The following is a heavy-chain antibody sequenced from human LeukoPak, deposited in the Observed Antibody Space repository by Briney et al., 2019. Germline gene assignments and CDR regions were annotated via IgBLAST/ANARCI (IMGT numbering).Heavy chain of an antibody. CDR2: ISGSGGST. J-gene: IGHJ4*02. CDR1: GFTVSNSY. V-gene: IGHV3-23*01. D-gene: IGHD2-2*01. Sequence: PGGSLRLSCAASGFTVSNSYMSWVRQAPGKGLEWVSAISGSGGSTYYADSVKGRFTISRDNSKNTLYLQMNSLRAEDTAVYYCAKEGGYSSSTSCYPYYFDYWGQGTLVTVSS. CDR3: AKEGGYSSSTSCYPYYFDY.